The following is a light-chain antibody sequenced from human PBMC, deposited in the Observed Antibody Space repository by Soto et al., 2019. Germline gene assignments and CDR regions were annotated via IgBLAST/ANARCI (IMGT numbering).Light chain of an antibody. CDR3: QQYNNWRT. CDR2: DAS. J-gene: IGKJ1*01. V-gene: IGKV3-15*01. CDR1: QSVSSN. Sequence: EIVMTQSPATLSVSPGERATLSCRASQSVSSNLAWYQQKPGQAPRLLIYDASTRATGIPARISGSGSGTEFTLNISSLQSEDFAVYYCQQYNNWRTFGKGTK.